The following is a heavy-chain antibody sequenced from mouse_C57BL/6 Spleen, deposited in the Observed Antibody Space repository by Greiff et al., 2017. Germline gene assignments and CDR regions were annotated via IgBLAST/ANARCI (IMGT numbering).Heavy chain of an antibody. CDR3: ARCDYDVKDAMDY. CDR2: ISSGSSTI. Sequence: DVKLVESGGGLVKPGGSLKLSCAASGFTFSDYGMHWVRQAPEKGLEWVAYISSGSSTIYYADTVKGRFTISRDNAKNTLFLQMTSLRSEDTAMYYCARCDYDVKDAMDYWGQGTSVTVSS. CDR1: GFTFSDYG. D-gene: IGHD2-4*01. V-gene: IGHV5-17*01. J-gene: IGHJ4*01.